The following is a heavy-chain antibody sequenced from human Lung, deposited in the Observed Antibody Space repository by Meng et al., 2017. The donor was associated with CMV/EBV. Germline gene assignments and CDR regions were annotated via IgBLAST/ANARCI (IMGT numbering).Heavy chain of an antibody. Sequence: QVQRQQWGPGLVKPSGTLFPNCAVSGGSISSSNWWSWVRQPPGKGLEWIGEIYHSGSTNYNPSLKSRVTISVDKSKNQFSLKLSSVTAADTAVYYCASFPPPGKQWLVTDYWGQGTLVTVSS. J-gene: IGHJ4*02. CDR2: IYHSGST. V-gene: IGHV4-4*02. D-gene: IGHD6-19*01. CDR1: GGSISSSNW. CDR3: ASFPPPGKQWLVTDY.